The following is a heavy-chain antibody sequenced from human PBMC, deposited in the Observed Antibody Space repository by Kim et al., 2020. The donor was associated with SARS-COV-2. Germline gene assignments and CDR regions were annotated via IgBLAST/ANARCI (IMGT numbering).Heavy chain of an antibody. J-gene: IGHJ3*02. V-gene: IGHV3-23*01. CDR3: AKDPYDYVWGSYRSDAFDI. Sequence: GPLTISTDNSKNTLYLQMTSLRAEDTAVYYCAKDPYDYVWGSYRSDAFDIWGQGTMVTVSS. D-gene: IGHD3-16*02.